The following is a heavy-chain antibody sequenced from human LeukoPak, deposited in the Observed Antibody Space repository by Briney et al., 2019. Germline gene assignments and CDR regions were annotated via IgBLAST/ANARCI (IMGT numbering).Heavy chain of an antibody. D-gene: IGHD3-22*01. V-gene: IGHV3-74*01. Sequence: AGGSLRLSCVASGFTFSDYWIHWVRQAPGKGLVWVSGINGDGSHINYADSVKGRFTVSRDNAKNTVHLQVNSLRAEDTAVYYCASTYYYDSGRWFDPWGQGTLVTVSS. CDR3: ASTYYYDSGRWFDP. J-gene: IGHJ5*02. CDR1: GFTFSDYW. CDR2: INGDGSHI.